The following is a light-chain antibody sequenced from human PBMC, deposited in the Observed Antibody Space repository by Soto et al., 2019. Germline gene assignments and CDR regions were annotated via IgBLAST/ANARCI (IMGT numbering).Light chain of an antibody. V-gene: IGKV3-20*01. J-gene: IGKJ1*01. CDR1: RSVTNNY. CDR3: QLYGYTPPRWT. CDR2: GTS. Sequence: EIVLTQSPGTLSLSPGERATLSCRASRSVTNNYLAWYQQKPGQAPRLLISGTSNRATGIPDRFSGSGSGTNFILTIIRREAEDFAVDYYQLYGYTPPRWTFGQGTKAEIK.